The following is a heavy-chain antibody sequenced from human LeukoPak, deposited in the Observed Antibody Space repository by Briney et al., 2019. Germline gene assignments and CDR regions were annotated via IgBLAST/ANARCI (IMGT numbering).Heavy chain of an antibody. J-gene: IGHJ4*02. V-gene: IGHV1-46*01. CDR2: INPSGGIT. Sequence: ASVKVSCKASGYTFTGYYMHWVRQAPGQGLEWMGIINPSGGITTYAQKSEGRVTMTRDTSTSTVDMKLSRLRSEDTAVYYCARYSGSYHTYFDSWGQGTLVTVSS. CDR1: GYTFTGYY. D-gene: IGHD1-26*01. CDR3: ARYSGSYHTYFDS.